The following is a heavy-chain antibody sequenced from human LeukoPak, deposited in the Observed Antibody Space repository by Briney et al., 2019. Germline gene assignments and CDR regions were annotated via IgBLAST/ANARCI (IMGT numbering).Heavy chain of an antibody. D-gene: IGHD5-12*01. V-gene: IGHV1-18*01. CDR2: ISAYNGNT. J-gene: IGHJ4*02. CDR1: GYTFTSYG. CDR3: ARGFSGYRNY. Sequence: VASVKVSCKASGYTFTSYGISWVRQAPGQGLEWMGWISAYNGNTNYAQKFQGRVTMTRDTSISTAYMELSRLRSDDTAVYYCARGFSGYRNYWGQGTLVTVSS.